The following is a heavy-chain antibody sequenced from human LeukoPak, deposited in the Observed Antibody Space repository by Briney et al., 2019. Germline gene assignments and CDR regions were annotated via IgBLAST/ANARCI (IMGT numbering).Heavy chain of an antibody. J-gene: IGHJ4*02. Sequence: GASVKVSCKVSGYTLTELSMHWVRQAPGKGLEWMGGFDPEDGETIYAQKFQGRVTMTEDTSTDTAYMELSSLRSEDTAVYYCARGRGTGDVRELQFDYWGQGTLVTVSS. D-gene: IGHD7-27*01. CDR2: FDPEDGET. CDR1: GYTLTELS. CDR3: ARGRGTGDVRELQFDY. V-gene: IGHV1-24*01.